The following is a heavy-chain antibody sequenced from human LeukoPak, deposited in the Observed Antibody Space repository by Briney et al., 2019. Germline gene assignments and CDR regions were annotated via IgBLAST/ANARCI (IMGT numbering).Heavy chain of an antibody. CDR3: ASGRRAYYFDY. Sequence: SETLSLTCAVYGGSFSGYYWSWIRQPPGKGLEWIGEINHSGSTNYNPSLKSRVTISVDTSKNQFSLKLSSMTAADTAVYYCASGRRAYYFDYWGQGTLVTVSS. V-gene: IGHV4-34*01. CDR1: GGSFSGYY. J-gene: IGHJ4*02. CDR2: INHSGST.